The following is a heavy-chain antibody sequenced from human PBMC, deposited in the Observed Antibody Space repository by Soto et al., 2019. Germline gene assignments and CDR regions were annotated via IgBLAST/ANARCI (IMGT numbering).Heavy chain of an antibody. D-gene: IGHD2-2*01. CDR2: IYPGDSDT. CDR1: GYSFTSYW. V-gene: IGHV5-51*01. CDR3: ARGVMGRYCSSKSCHPTYGMDV. Sequence: GESLKISCKGSGYSFTSYWIGWVRQMPGKGLEWMGIIYPGDSDTRYSPSFQGQVTISADKSISTAYPQWSSLKASDTAMYYCARGVMGRYCSSKSCHPTYGMDVWGQGTTVTVSS. J-gene: IGHJ6*02.